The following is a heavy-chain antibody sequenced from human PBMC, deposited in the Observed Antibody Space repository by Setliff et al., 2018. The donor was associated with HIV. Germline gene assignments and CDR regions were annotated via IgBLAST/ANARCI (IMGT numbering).Heavy chain of an antibody. D-gene: IGHD3-10*01. CDR3: ARDESDSLYYKDYYYMDV. V-gene: IGHV7-4-1*02. Sequence: ASVKVSCKASGYTFTKYAMNWVRQAPGQGLEWMGWINTNTGNPTYAQGFTGRFVFSLDTSVSTAYLQISSLRAEDTAVYYCARDESDSLYYKDYYYMDVWGKGTTVTVSS. CDR1: GYTFTKYA. CDR2: INTNTGNP. J-gene: IGHJ6*03.